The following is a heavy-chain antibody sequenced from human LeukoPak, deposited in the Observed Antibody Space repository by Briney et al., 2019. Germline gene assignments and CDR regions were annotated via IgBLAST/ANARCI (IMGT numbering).Heavy chain of an antibody. CDR2: ISSSSSYI. J-gene: IGHJ4*02. Sequence: PGGSLRLSCAASGFTFSSYSMNWVRQAPGKGLEWVSSISSSSSYIYYADSVKGRFTISRDNAKNSLYLQMNSLRAEDTAVYYCASLSNVRPNTAMEDVDYWGQGTLVTVSS. V-gene: IGHV3-21*01. D-gene: IGHD5-18*01. CDR1: GFTFSSYS. CDR3: ASLSNVRPNTAMEDVDY.